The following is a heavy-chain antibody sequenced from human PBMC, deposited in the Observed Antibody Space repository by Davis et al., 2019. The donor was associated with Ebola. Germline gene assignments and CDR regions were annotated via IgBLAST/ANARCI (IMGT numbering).Heavy chain of an antibody. CDR1: GYTFTSYG. D-gene: IGHD4-17*01. CDR2: IIPIFGTA. J-gene: IGHJ6*02. Sequence: SVKVSCKASGYTFTSYGISWVRQAPGQGLEWMGGIIPIFGTANYAQKFQGRVTITADESTSTAYMELSSLRSEDTAVYYCARVATVTNYYYYGMDVWGQGTTVTVSS. V-gene: IGHV1-69*13. CDR3: ARVATVTNYYYYGMDV.